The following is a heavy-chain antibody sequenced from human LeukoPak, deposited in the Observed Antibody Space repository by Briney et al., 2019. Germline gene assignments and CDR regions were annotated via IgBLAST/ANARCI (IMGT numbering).Heavy chain of an antibody. D-gene: IGHD3-10*01. Sequence: GGSLRLSCAASGFTFSSYGMHWVRQAPGKGLEWVAVISYDGSNKYYADSVKGRFTISRDNSKNTLYLQMNSLRAEDTAVYYCAKGLGLLWFREFGGSDYWGQGTLVTVSS. J-gene: IGHJ4*02. V-gene: IGHV3-30*18. CDR2: ISYDGSNK. CDR1: GFTFSSYG. CDR3: AKGLGLLWFREFGGSDY.